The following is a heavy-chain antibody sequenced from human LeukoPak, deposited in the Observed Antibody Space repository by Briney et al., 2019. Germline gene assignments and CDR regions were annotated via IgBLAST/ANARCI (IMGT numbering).Heavy chain of an antibody. D-gene: IGHD5-18*01. V-gene: IGHV4-4*02. CDR2: IYHSGST. CDR1: GGSISSSNW. J-gene: IGHJ4*02. CDR3: ARRASRYSYGSFDY. Sequence: SETLSLTCAVSGGSISSSNWWSWVRQPPGKGLEWIGEIYHSGSTNYNPSLKSRVTISVDKSKNQFSLKLSSVTAADTAVYYCARRASRYSYGSFDYWGQGTLVTVSS.